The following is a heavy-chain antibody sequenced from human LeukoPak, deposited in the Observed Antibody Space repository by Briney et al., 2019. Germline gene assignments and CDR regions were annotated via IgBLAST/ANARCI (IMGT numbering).Heavy chain of an antibody. J-gene: IGHJ4*02. CDR3: ARGIAVAGPPAFDY. V-gene: IGHV4-59*01. Sequence: SETLSLTCTVSGGSISSYYWSWIRQPPGKGLEWIGYIYYSGSTNYNPSLKSRVTISVDTSKNQFSLKLSSVTAADTAVYYCARGIAVAGPPAFDYWGQGTLVTVST. D-gene: IGHD6-19*01. CDR1: GGSISSYY. CDR2: IYYSGST.